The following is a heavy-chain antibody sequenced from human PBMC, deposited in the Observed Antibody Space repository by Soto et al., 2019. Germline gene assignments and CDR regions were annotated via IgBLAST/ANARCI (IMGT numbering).Heavy chain of an antibody. V-gene: IGHV4-31*03. CDR1: GGSISRGGYY. D-gene: IGHD5-12*01. CDR3: ARKDSGYADDMDV. Sequence: QVHLQEAGPGLVKPSQTLSLTCTVSGGSISRGGYYWSWIRQHPGKGLEWIGYIYYSGGTYYNPSLKSRVTISVDMSENQFSLRLSSVTAADTAVYYCARKDSGYADDMDVWGKGTTVTVSS. J-gene: IGHJ6*03. CDR2: IYYSGGT.